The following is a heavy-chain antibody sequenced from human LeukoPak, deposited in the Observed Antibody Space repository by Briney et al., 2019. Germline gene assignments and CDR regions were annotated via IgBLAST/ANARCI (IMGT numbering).Heavy chain of an antibody. CDR1: GGSFSGYY. CDR3: ARGKGGRAAAGHWFDP. Sequence: KTSETLSLTCAVYGGSFSGYYWSWIRQPPGKELEWIGEINHSGSTNYNPSLKSRVTISVDTSKNQFSLKLSSVTAADTAVYYCARGKGGRAAAGHWFDPWGQGTLVTVSS. CDR2: INHSGST. J-gene: IGHJ5*02. V-gene: IGHV4-34*01. D-gene: IGHD6-13*01.